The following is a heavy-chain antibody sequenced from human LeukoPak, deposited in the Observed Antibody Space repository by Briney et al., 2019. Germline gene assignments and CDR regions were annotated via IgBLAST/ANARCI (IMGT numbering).Heavy chain of an antibody. J-gene: IGHJ4*02. CDR3: ARHVVGVGFDY. V-gene: IGHV1-24*01. CDR1: GYTLTELS. D-gene: IGHD3-22*01. Sequence: ASVKVSCKVSGYTLTELSMHWVRQAPGKGLEWMGGFDPEDGETIYAQKFQGRVTMTRDMSTSTVYMELSSLRSDDTAVYYCARHVVGVGFDYWGQGTLVTVSS. CDR2: FDPEDGET.